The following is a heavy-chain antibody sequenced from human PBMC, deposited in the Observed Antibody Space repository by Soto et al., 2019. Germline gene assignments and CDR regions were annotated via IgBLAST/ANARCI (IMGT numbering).Heavy chain of an antibody. CDR1: GGSISSSSYY. D-gene: IGHD2-15*01. CDR3: ARPTPDYFDY. Sequence: SETLSLTCTVSGGSISSSSYYWGWIRQPPGKGLEWIGSIYYSGSTYYNPSLKSRVTISVDTSKNQFSLKLSSVTAADTAVYYCARPTPDYFDYWGQGTLVTVSS. J-gene: IGHJ4*02. V-gene: IGHV4-39*01. CDR2: IYYSGST.